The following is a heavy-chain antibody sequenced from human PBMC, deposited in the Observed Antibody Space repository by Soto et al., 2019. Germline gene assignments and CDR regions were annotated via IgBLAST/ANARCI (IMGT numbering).Heavy chain of an antibody. CDR2: ISSSSSYI. CDR1: GFTFSSYS. D-gene: IGHD2-15*01. V-gene: IGHV3-21*01. Sequence: EVQLVESGGGLVKPGGSLRLSCAASGFTFSSYSMNWVRQAPGKGLEWVSSISSSSSYIYYADSVKGRFTISRDNAKNSLYLQMNSLRAEDTAVYYCARYPPRYCSGSSCYSAYYYGMDVWGQGTTVTVSS. J-gene: IGHJ6*02. CDR3: ARYPPRYCSGSSCYSAYYYGMDV.